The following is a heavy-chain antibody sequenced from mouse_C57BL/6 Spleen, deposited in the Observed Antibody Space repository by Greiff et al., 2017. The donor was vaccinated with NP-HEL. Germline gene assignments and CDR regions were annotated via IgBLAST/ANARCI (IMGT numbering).Heavy chain of an antibody. CDR3: ARWVYDGYYGAMDY. CDR1: GYAFSSSW. D-gene: IGHD2-3*01. J-gene: IGHJ4*01. Sequence: QVQLQQSGPELVKPGASVKISCKASGYAFSSSWMNWVKQRPGKGLEWIGRIYPGDGDTNYNGKFKGKATLTADKSSSTAYMQLSSLTSEDSAVYFCARWVYDGYYGAMDYWGQGTSVTVSS. V-gene: IGHV1-82*01. CDR2: IYPGDGDT.